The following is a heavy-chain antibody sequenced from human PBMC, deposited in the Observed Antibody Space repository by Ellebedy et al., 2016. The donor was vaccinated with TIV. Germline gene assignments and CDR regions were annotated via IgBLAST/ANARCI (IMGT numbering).Heavy chain of an antibody. D-gene: IGHD4-17*01. V-gene: IGHV3-7*01. CDR1: RFTFSSYW. J-gene: IGHJ3*02. CDR2: INQDGSEK. CDR3: ATDGSYGDYLSPTHAFVM. Sequence: GGSLKISCAASRFTFSSYWMSWVRQAPGKGLEWVANINQDGSEKYYVDSVWGRFTISRDNAKNSLYLQINSLRAEDTAVYYCATDGSYGDYLSPTHAFVMWGQGTMVTVSS.